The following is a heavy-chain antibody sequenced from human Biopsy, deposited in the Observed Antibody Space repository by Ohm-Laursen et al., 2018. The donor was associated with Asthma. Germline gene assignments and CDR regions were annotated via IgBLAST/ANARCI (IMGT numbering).Heavy chain of an antibody. J-gene: IGHJ4*02. D-gene: IGHD1-26*01. CDR2: ITFDGSNE. CDR1: GFSFSNFC. Sequence: SLRLSCAAPGFSFSNFCMHWVRQAPGKGLEWVAVITFDGSNEDYADSVKGRFTISRDNSKNTLFLEMNSLRPEDTAVYYCAEELVPGWELRRGHDSWGQGTLVTVSS. CDR3: AEELVPGWELRRGHDS. V-gene: IGHV3-30*18.